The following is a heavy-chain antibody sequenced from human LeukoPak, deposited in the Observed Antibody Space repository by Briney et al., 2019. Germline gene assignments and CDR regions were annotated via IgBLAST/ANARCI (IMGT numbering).Heavy chain of an antibody. CDR2: ISGSGGST. CDR1: GFTFSSYA. V-gene: IGHV3-23*01. D-gene: IGHD3-9*01. J-gene: IGHJ3*02. Sequence: GGSLRLSCAASGFTFSSYAMSWVRQAPGKGLEWVSAISGSGGSTYYADSVRGRFTISRDNSKNTLYLQMNSLRAEDTAVYYCAKDYGILTGYYYDAFDIWGQGTMVTVSS. CDR3: AKDYGILTGYYYDAFDI.